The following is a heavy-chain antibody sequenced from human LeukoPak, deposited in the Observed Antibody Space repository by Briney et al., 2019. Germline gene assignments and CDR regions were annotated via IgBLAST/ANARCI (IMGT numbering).Heavy chain of an antibody. D-gene: IGHD3-16*01. J-gene: IGHJ5*01. CDR3: ARQGEAASSPGRVSWFDF. CDR2: ISGSGGST. Sequence: GGSLRLSCAASGFTFSSYAMSWVRQAPGKGLEWVSAISGSGGSTYYADSVKGRFTISRDNSKNTLYLQMNSLRADDTAVYYCARQGEAASSPGRVSWFDFWGQGTLVTVSS. V-gene: IGHV3-23*01. CDR1: GFTFSSYA.